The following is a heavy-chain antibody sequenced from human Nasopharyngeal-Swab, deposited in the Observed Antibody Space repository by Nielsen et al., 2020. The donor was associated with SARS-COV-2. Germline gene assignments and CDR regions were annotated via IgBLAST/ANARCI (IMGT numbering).Heavy chain of an antibody. CDR1: GFTFSSYS. V-gene: IGHV3-21*01. CDR3: ARDRVPYDSSGYSHGYYGMDV. J-gene: IGHJ6*02. Sequence: GGSLRLSCAASGFTFSSYSMNWVRQAPGKGLEWVSSISSSSSYIYYADSVKGRFTISRDNAKNSLYLQMNSLRAEDTAVYYRARDRVPYDSSGYSHGYYGMDVWGQGTTVTVSS. CDR2: ISSSSSYI. D-gene: IGHD3-22*01.